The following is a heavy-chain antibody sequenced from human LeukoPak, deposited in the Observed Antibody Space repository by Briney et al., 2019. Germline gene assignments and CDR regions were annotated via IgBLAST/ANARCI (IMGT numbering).Heavy chain of an antibody. D-gene: IGHD4-23*01. V-gene: IGHV5-51*01. CDR2: IYPGDSDT. CDR3: ARLPDYGGKRGDAFDI. Sequence: ESLKSSCKGSGYSFTSYWIGWVRQMPGKGLEWMGIIYPGDSDTRYSPSFQGQVTISVDKSISTAYLQWSSLKASDTAMYYCARLPDYGGKRGDAFDIWGQGTMVTVSS. J-gene: IGHJ3*02. CDR1: GYSFTSYW.